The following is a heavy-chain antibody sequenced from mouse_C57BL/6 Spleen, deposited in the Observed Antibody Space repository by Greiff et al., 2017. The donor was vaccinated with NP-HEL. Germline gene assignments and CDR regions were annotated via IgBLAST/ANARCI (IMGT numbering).Heavy chain of an antibody. CDR2: INPNNGGT. Sequence: VQLQQSGPELVKPGASVTISCKASGYTFTDYYMNWVKQSHGKSLEWIGDINPNNGGTSSNQKFKGKATLTVDKSSSTAYMELRSLTSEDSAVYYCARSLYYYGSSYDYYAMDYWGQGTSVTVSS. V-gene: IGHV1-26*01. CDR1: GYTFTDYY. J-gene: IGHJ4*01. CDR3: ARSLYYYGSSYDYYAMDY. D-gene: IGHD1-1*01.